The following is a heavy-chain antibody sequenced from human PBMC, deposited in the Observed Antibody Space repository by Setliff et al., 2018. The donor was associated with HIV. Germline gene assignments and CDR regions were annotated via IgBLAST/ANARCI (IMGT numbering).Heavy chain of an antibody. V-gene: IGHV3-23*01. Sequence: PGGSLRLSCAASGFTFSIYEMNWVRQAPGKGLEWVSGISGSGGNTYYADSVKGRFTISRDNSKNTLYLQMNSLRAEDTAVYYCAKGLENCSGGDCYYAPYYYYYMDVWGKGTTVTVSS. J-gene: IGHJ6*03. CDR3: AKGLENCSGGDCYYAPYYYYYMDV. D-gene: IGHD2-15*01. CDR1: GFTFSIYE. CDR2: ISGSGGNT.